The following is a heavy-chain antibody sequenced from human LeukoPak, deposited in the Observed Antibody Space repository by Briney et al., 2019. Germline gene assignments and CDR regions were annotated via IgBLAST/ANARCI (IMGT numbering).Heavy chain of an antibody. J-gene: IGHJ6*03. V-gene: IGHV4-39*07. CDR2: VYSAGST. D-gene: IGHD6-13*01. CDR1: GDSISSNNYY. Sequence: SETLSLTCTVSGDSISSNNYYWGWIRQPPGEGLNWIGSVYSAGSTYYNPSLKSRITISLDTSKNQFSLKLSSVTAADTAVYYCARETGAAAFYYYMDVWGKGTTVTVSS. CDR3: ARETGAAAFYYYMDV.